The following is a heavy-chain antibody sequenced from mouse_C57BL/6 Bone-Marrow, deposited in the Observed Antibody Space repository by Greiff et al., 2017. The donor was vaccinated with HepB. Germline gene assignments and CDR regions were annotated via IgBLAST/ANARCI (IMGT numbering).Heavy chain of an antibody. CDR1: GFTFSDYG. J-gene: IGHJ4*01. Sequence: EVKLVESGGGLVQPGGSLKLSCAASGFTFSDYGMAWVRQAPRKGPEWVAFISNLAYSIYYADTVTGRFTISRENAKNTLYLEMSSLRSEDTAMYYCARLGITTVPHYAMDYWGQGTSVTVSS. CDR3: ARLGITTVPHYAMDY. D-gene: IGHD1-1*01. CDR2: ISNLAYSI. V-gene: IGHV5-15*01.